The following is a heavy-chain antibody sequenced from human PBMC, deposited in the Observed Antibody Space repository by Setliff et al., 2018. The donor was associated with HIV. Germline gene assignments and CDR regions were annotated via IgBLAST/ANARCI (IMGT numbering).Heavy chain of an antibody. CDR1: GYTFTSYG. Sequence: ASVKVSCKASGYTFTSYGISWVRQAPGQGLEWMGWISAYSGNTNYAQKLQGRVTMTTDTSTSTAYMELRSLRSDDTAVYYCARARYIVIRGDAGMDVWGPGATVTVSS. D-gene: IGHD3-10*01. J-gene: IGHJ6*02. V-gene: IGHV1-18*01. CDR3: ARARYIVIRGDAGMDV. CDR2: ISAYSGNT.